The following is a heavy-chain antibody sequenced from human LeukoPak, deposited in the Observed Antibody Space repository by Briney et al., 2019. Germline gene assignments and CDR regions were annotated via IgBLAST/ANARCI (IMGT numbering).Heavy chain of an antibody. V-gene: IGHV4-61*02. CDR3: ARGPRAYYYGSGSSFSDY. D-gene: IGHD3-10*01. J-gene: IGHJ4*02. Sequence: SETLSLTCTVSGGSISSGSYYWCWIRQPAGKGLEWIGRIYTSGSTNYNPSLKSRVTISVDTSKNQFSLKLSSVTAADTAVYYCARGPRAYYYGSGSSFSDYWGQGTLVTVSS. CDR1: GGSISSGSYY. CDR2: IYTSGST.